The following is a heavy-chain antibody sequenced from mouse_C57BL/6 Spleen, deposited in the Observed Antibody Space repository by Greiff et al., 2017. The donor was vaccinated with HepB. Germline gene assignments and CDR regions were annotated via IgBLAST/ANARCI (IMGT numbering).Heavy chain of an antibody. Sequence: QVQLQQSGAELARPGASVKLSCKASGYTFTSYGISWVKQRTGQGLEWIGEIYPRSGNTYYNEKFKGKATLTADKSSSTAYMELRSLTSEDSAVYFCARSSQPSSYATYYWGQGTSVTVSS. CDR3: ARSSQPSSYATYY. CDR1: GYTFTSYG. CDR2: IYPRSGNT. J-gene: IGHJ4*01. V-gene: IGHV1-81*01.